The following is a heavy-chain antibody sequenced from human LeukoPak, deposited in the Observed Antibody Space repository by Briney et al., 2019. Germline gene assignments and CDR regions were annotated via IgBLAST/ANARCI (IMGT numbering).Heavy chain of an antibody. CDR2: IYHSGST. D-gene: IGHD5-12*01. Sequence: SETLSLTCTVSGYSLSSGYYWGWIRQPPGKGLEWIGSIYHSGSTYYNPSLKSRVIILVYTSNNQFSLKLSSVTAADTAVYYCARVSRQYSGYDYFDYWGQGTLVTVSS. J-gene: IGHJ4*02. CDR1: GYSLSSGYY. CDR3: ARVSRQYSGYDYFDY. V-gene: IGHV4-38-2*02.